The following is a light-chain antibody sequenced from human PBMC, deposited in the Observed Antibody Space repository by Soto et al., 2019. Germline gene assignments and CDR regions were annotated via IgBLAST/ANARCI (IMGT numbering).Light chain of an antibody. CDR3: QQSYSTPPWT. CDR1: QSISSY. V-gene: IGKV1-39*01. J-gene: IGKJ1*01. Sequence: DIQMTQSPSSLSASVGDRVTITCRASQSISSYLNWYQQKPGKAPKLLIYAASSLQSGVPSRFSGSGSGTDVTLTISSLQPEDCATYYCQQSYSTPPWTFVQGNTVEIK. CDR2: AAS.